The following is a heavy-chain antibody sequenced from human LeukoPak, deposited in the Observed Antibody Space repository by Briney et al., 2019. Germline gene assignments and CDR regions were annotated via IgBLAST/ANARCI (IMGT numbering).Heavy chain of an antibody. CDR2: IYQSETA. Sequence: PSETLSLTCTVSGYSISSGYFWGWMRQPPGKGLEWIGSIYQSETANYNPSLKSRVTISVDTSKNQFSLKLSSVTAADTAVYYCRGYCSSTSCPDYWGQGTLVTVSS. CDR1: GYSISSGYF. J-gene: IGHJ4*02. CDR3: RGYCSSTSCPDY. V-gene: IGHV4-38-2*02. D-gene: IGHD2-2*01.